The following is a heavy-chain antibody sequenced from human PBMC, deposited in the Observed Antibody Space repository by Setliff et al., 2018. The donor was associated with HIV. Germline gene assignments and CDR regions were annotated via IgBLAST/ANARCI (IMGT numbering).Heavy chain of an antibody. J-gene: IGHJ5*02. Sequence: PSETLSLTCFVSGGSISSSSHYWGWIRQPPGKGLEWIGNIYYSGSTYYNPSLKSRVTISVDTSKNQFSLKLSSVTAADTAVYYCARTWWLRSNWFDPWGQGTLVTVSS. D-gene: IGHD5-12*01. V-gene: IGHV4-39*07. CDR1: GGSISSSSHY. CDR3: ARTWWLRSNWFDP. CDR2: IYYSGST.